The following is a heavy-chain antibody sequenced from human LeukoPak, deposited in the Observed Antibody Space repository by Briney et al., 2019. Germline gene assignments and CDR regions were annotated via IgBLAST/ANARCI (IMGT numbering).Heavy chain of an antibody. CDR2: IYSGGST. Sequence: PGGSLRLSCAASGLTVSSNYMSWVRQAPGKGLEWVSVIYSGGSTYYADSVKGRFTISRDNSMNTLYLQMNSLRADDTAVYYCARSSMIWPYYDYWGQGTLVTVSS. CDR1: GLTVSSNY. J-gene: IGHJ4*02. D-gene: IGHD3/OR15-3a*01. CDR3: ARSSMIWPYYDY. V-gene: IGHV3-53*01.